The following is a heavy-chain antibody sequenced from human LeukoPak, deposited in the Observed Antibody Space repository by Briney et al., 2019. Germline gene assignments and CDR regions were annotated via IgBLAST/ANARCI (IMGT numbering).Heavy chain of an antibody. CDR3: AKAQLTGYFI. CDR1: GFTFNNYN. J-gene: IGHJ4*02. CDR2: ITSSGTYI. V-gene: IGHV3-21*01. D-gene: IGHD3-9*01. Sequence: GGSLKLSCATSGFTFNNYNMNWVRQAPGRALEWVSSITSSGTYIFYADSVKGRFTISRDNSKNTLYLQMNSLRAEDTAVYYCAKAQLTGYFIWGQGTLVTVSS.